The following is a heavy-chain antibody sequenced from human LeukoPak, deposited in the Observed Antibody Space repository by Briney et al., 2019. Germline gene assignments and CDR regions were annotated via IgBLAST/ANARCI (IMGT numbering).Heavy chain of an antibody. CDR1: GFTFDDYA. CDR3: AKDYYDFGYFDY. V-gene: IGHV3-9*01. J-gene: IGHJ4*02. CDR2: ISWNSGSI. Sequence: SLRLSCAASGFTFDDYAMHWVRQAPGKGLEWVSGISWNSGSIGYADSVKGRFTISRDNAKNSLYLQMNSLRAEDTALYYCAKDYYDFGYFDYWGQGTLVTVSS. D-gene: IGHD3-22*01.